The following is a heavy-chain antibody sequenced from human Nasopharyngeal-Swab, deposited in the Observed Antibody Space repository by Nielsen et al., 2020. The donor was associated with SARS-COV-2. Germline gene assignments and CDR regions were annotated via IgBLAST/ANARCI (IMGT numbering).Heavy chain of an antibody. V-gene: IGHV3-23*01. CDR2: INGRGGT. D-gene: IGHD3-16*01. CDR1: GFNFGIYA. Sequence: GESLKISCAASGFNFGIYAMSWVRQAPGKGLEWVSAINGRGGTYYADSVRGRFTISRDNSMDTVYLQMNGLRAEDTAIYYCAKDYRLQDPKHFDSWGQGILVTVSS. CDR3: AKDYRLQDPKHFDS. J-gene: IGHJ4*02.